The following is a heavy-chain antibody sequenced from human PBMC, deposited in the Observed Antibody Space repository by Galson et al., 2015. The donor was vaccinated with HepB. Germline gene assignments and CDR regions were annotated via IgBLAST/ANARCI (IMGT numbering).Heavy chain of an antibody. V-gene: IGHV3-11*06. CDR2: ISSSSTYT. J-gene: IGHJ4*02. CDR1: GFTFSDYY. CDR3: ASTSGSIWGQVGF. Sequence: SLRLSCAASGFTFSDYYMSWIRQAPGKGLEWVSYISSSSTYTYYADSVKGRFTISRDNAKNSLYLQMNSLRAEDTAVYYCASTSGSIWGQVGFWGQGTLVTVSS. D-gene: IGHD7-27*01.